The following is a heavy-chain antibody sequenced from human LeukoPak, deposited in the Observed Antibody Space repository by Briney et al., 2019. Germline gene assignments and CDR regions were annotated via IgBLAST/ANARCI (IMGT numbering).Heavy chain of an antibody. V-gene: IGHV3-23*01. CDR2: ISGSGGST. CDR3: AKPQGPHIVVVTAIPPEYFQH. J-gene: IGHJ1*01. D-gene: IGHD2-21*02. Sequence: GGSLRLSCAASGFTFSSYAMSWVRQAPGKGLEWVSAISGSGGSTYYADSVKGRFTISGDNSKNTLYLQMNSLRAEDTAVYYCAKPQGPHIVVVTAIPPEYFQHWGQGTLVTVSS. CDR1: GFTFSSYA.